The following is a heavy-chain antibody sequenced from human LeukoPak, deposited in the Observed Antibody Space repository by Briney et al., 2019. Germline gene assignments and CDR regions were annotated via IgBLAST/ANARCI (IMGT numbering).Heavy chain of an antibody. CDR3: ARARRYSYGYPLDY. V-gene: IGHV4-34*01. CDR2: INHSGST. D-gene: IGHD5-18*01. CDR1: GGSFSGYY. J-gene: IGHJ4*02. Sequence: SETLSLTCAVYGGSFSGYYWSWIRQPPGKGLEWIGEINHSGSTNYNPSLKSRVTISVDTSKNQFSLKLSSVTAADTAVYYCARARRYSYGYPLDYWGQGTLVTVSS.